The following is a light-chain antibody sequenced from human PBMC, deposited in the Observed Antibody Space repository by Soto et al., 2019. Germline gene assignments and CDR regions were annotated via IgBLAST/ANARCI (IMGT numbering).Light chain of an antibody. J-gene: IGKJ5*01. CDR2: AAS. Sequence: AIRMTQCPSSLSASTGDRVTITCRASQGISSYLASYQQKPGKAPKLLIYAASTLQSLVPSRFSGSGSGTDFTLTISCLQSEDFATYYCQQYYSYPPITFGQGTRLEIK. CDR3: QQYYSYPPIT. CDR1: QGISSY. V-gene: IGKV1-8*01.